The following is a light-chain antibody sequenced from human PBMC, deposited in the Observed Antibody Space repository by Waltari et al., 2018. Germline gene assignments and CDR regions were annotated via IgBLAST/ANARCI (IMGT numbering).Light chain of an antibody. V-gene: IGLV1-40*01. CDR1: GSNLGAGYA. CDR2: GSS. Sequence: QSVLTQPPSVSGAPGQRVTISCTGSGSNLGAGYAVPWYQQLPRAAPKLLIYGSSSRPLGVPDRFFGSTSGTSASLAIIGLQAEDEADYYCQSYDTSLSVVFGGGTKLTVL. CDR3: QSYDTSLSVV. J-gene: IGLJ3*02.